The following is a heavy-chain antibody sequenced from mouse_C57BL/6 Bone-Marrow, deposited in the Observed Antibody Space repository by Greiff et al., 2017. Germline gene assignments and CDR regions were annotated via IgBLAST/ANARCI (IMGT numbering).Heavy chain of an antibody. Sequence: QVQLQQSGPELVKPGASVKISCKASGYSFTSYYIHWVKQRPGQGLEWIGWIDPGRGNTKYNEKFKGKATLTGDTSSSTAYMQLSSLTSEDSAVYYCARCGDYGRLCAFDDWGQGTSVTVSS. D-gene: IGHD1-1*01. CDR2: IDPGRGNT. CDR1: GYSFTSYY. J-gene: IGHJ4*01. V-gene: IGHV1-66*01. CDR3: ARCGDYGRLCAFDD.